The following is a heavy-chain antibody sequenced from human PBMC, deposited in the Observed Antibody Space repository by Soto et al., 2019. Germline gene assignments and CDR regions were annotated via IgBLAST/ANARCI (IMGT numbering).Heavy chain of an antibody. CDR2: ISSSGFSI. V-gene: IGHV3-21*01. J-gene: IGHJ6*02. Sequence: GGSLRLSCEASGFTFSNYNMNWVRQAPGKGLGWVSSISSSGFSINYADSVKGRFSISRDNAQNSLHLQMNNLRADDTAVYYCARNESSNFYGMDVWGQGTTVTVSS. CDR3: ARNESSNFYGMDV. D-gene: IGHD6-6*01. CDR1: GFTFSNYN.